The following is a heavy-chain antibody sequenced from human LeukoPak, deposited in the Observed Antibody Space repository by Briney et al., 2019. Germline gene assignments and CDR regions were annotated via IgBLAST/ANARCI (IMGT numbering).Heavy chain of an antibody. CDR3: AKDQAYCSGGSCYLSFDY. Sequence: PGGSLRLSCAASGFTFSSYAMSWVRQAPGKGLEWVSGIDGSGGNTYCGDSVKGRFTISRDNPKNTLYLQMNSLRAEDTAVYYCAKDQAYCSGGSCYLSFDYWGQGTLVTVSP. J-gene: IGHJ4*02. V-gene: IGHV3-23*01. CDR1: GFTFSSYA. D-gene: IGHD2-15*01. CDR2: IDGSGGNT.